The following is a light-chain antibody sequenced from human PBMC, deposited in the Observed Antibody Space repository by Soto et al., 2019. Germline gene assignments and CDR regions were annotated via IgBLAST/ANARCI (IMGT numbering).Light chain of an antibody. CDR2: AAS. CDR1: QGIYSW. Sequence: DIQMTQSPSSVSASVGDTVTISFRASQGIYSWLAWYQQKPGKAPNLLIYAASSLQSGVPSRFSGSGSGTDFILTISSLQPEDFATYYCQQGHSFPFTFGPGTKVDIK. V-gene: IGKV1-12*01. CDR3: QQGHSFPFT. J-gene: IGKJ3*01.